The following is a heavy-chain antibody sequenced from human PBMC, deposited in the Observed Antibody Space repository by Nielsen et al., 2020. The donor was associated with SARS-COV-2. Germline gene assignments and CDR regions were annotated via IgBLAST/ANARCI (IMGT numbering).Heavy chain of an antibody. CDR3: ARASHNRWELLNFDY. CDR1: GGSISSYY. Sequence: GSLRLSCTVSGGSISSYYWSWIRQPPGKGLEWIGYIYYSGSTYYNPSLKSRVTISVDTSKNQFSLKLSSVTAADTAVYYCARASHNRWELLNFDYWGQGTLVTVSS. CDR2: IYYSGST. D-gene: IGHD1-26*01. V-gene: IGHV4-59*12. J-gene: IGHJ4*02.